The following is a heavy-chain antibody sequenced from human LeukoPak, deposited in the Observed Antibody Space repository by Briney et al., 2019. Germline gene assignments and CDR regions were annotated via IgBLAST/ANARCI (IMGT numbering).Heavy chain of an antibody. CDR2: VNPNSGGT. CDR3: ASCTMPSSDAFDI. Sequence: ASVKVSFKASGYTFTSYYMHWGRKAPGQGLEWRGWVNPNSGGTNYAQKFQGRVTMPRDTSISTPYMQLSRLRSDDTAVYYCASCTMPSSDAFDIWGQGTIVTVSS. J-gene: IGHJ3*02. V-gene: IGHV1-2*02. CDR1: GYTFTSYY. D-gene: IGHD2-2*01.